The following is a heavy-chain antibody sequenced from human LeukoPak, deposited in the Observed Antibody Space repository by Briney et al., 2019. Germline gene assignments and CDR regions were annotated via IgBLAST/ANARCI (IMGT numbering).Heavy chain of an antibody. V-gene: IGHV3-11*01. CDR1: GFTFSDYY. Sequence: GGSLRLSCAASGFTFSDYYMSWIRPAPGKGLEWGSYISSSGSTLYYADSVKGRFTISRNNAKNSRYLQMNSLRAEDTAVYYCARDHLSDCSGGSCYSAWFAPWGQGTLVTVSS. D-gene: IGHD2-15*01. J-gene: IGHJ5*02. CDR3: ARDHLSDCSGGSCYSAWFAP. CDR2: ISSSGSTL.